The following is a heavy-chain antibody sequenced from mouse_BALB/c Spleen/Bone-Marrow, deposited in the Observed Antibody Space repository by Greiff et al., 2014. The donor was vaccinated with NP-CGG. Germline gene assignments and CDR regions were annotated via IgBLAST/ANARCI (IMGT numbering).Heavy chain of an antibody. CDR2: ICPGSGST. CDR3: ASRGEVRRHYYAMDY. D-gene: IGHD2-14*01. CDR1: GYTFTDYV. V-gene: IGHV1-77*01. J-gene: IGHJ4*01. Sequence: QVQLQQSGPELVKPGASVKMSCKASGYTFTDYVISWVKQRTGQGLEWIGEICPGSGSTYYNEKFKGKATLTADKSSNTAYMQLSSLTSEDSAVYFCASRGEVRRHYYAMDYWGQGTSVTVSS.